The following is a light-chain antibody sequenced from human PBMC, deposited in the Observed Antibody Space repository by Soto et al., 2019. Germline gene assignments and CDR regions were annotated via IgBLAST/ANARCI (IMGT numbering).Light chain of an antibody. J-gene: IGKJ5*01. CDR2: DAS. CDR1: QNVFSNSNNKKY. Sequence: DIVMTQSADSLAVSLGEMATINCKSSQNVFSNSNNKKYLAWYQQKPGQAPRLLIYDASNRASGTPARFSGSGSETDFTLTISSLEPEDFAVYYCQHRMNWPLTFGQGTRLEIK. CDR3: QHRMNWPLT. V-gene: IGKV4-1*01.